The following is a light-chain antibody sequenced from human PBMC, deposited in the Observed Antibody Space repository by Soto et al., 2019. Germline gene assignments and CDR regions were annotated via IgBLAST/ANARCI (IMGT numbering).Light chain of an antibody. V-gene: IGLV1-40*01. Sequence: QSVLTQPPSVSGAPGQRVTISCTGSSSNIGAGYAVHWYQQLPGTAPKLLIHGNNNRPSGVPDRFSGSKSDTSASLAITGLQADDEADYYCQSYDSSLSASYVFGGGTKVTVL. CDR2: GNN. CDR1: SSNIGAGYA. CDR3: QSYDSSLSASYV. J-gene: IGLJ1*01.